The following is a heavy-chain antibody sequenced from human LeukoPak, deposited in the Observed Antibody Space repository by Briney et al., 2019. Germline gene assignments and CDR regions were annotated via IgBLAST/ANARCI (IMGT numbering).Heavy chain of an antibody. CDR2: INHSGST. Sequence: PSETLSLTCAVYGGSFSGYYWSWTRQPPGKGLEWIGEINHSGSTNYNPSLKSRVTISVDTSKNQFSLKLSSVTAADTAVYYCARFFYGSGSNIDYWGQGTLVTVSS. CDR1: GGSFSGYY. V-gene: IGHV4-34*01. CDR3: ARFFYGSGSNIDY. D-gene: IGHD3-10*01. J-gene: IGHJ4*02.